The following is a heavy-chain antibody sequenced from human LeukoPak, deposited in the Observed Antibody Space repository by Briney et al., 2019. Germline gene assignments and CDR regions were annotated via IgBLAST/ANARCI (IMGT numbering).Heavy chain of an antibody. J-gene: IGHJ3*02. CDR3: AREGRAGMIVGAISAAFDI. V-gene: IGHV1-69*13. D-gene: IGHD1-26*01. Sequence: SVKVSCKASGGTFTSYATSWVRQAPGQGLEWMGGIIPIFGTANYAQKFQGRVTITADESTSTAYMELSSLRSEDTAVYYCAREGRAGMIVGAISAAFDIWGQGTMVTVSS. CDR2: IIPIFGTA. CDR1: GGTFTSYA.